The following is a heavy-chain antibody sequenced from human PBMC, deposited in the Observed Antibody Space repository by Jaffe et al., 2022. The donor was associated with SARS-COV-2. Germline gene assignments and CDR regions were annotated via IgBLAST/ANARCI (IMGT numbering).Heavy chain of an antibody. CDR3: AKDIRNMAHRPNFDY. J-gene: IGHJ4*02. Sequence: EVQLLESGGGLVQPGGSLRLSCAASGFTFSSYTMSWVRQAPGKGLEWVSSISGSGGSTYYADSVKGRFTISRDNSKNMLSLQMISLRADDTAVYYCAKDIRNMAHRPNFDYWGQGTLVTVSS. CDR1: GFTFSSYT. D-gene: IGHD1-1*01. CDR2: ISGSGGST. V-gene: IGHV3-23*01.